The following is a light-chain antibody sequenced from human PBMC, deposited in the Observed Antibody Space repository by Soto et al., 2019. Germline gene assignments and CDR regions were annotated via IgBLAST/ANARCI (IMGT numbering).Light chain of an antibody. CDR2: DAS. J-gene: IGKJ2*01. CDR1: QSIDRW. Sequence: DIQMTQSPSTLSASVGDRVTIACRASQSIDRWLAWYQQKPGKAPKFLIYDASDLESGVPSRFSGSGSGTEFTLTISSLQTDDFATYYCQQYRGKPFTFGQGTKVEIK. CDR3: QQYRGKPFT. V-gene: IGKV1-5*01.